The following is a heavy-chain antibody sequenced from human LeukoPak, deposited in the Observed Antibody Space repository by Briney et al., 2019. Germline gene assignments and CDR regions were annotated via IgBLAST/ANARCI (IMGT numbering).Heavy chain of an antibody. J-gene: IGHJ4*02. V-gene: IGHV4-39*01. CDR2: IYYSGST. CDR3: ARQPRSIAVAGTIGFDY. D-gene: IGHD6-19*01. Sequence: SETLSLTCAVSGGSISSGYYYWGWIRQPPGKGLEWIGSIYYSGSTYYNPSLKSRVTISVDTSKNQFSLKLSSVTAADTAVYYCARQPRSIAVAGTIGFDYWGQGTLVTVSS. CDR1: GGSISSGYYY.